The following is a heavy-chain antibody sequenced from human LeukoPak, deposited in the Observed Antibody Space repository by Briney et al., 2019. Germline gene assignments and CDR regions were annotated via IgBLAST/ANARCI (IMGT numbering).Heavy chain of an antibody. J-gene: IGHJ4*02. CDR2: IYSGGST. CDR3: ARAPGIVGAIDY. Sequence: GGSLRLSCAASGFTFSSYGMHWVRQAPGKGLERVSVIYSGGSTHYADSVKGRFTISRDNSKNTLYLQMNSLRAEDTAVYYCARAPGIVGAIDYWGQGTLVTVSS. CDR1: GFTFSSYG. V-gene: IGHV3-53*01. D-gene: IGHD1-26*01.